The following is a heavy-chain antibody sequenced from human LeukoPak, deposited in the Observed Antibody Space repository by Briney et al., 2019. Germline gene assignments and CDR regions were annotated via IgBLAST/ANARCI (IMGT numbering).Heavy chain of an antibody. CDR1: GYSFTNFW. Sequence: GESLQISCQGSGYSFTNFWIGWVRQMPGKGLEWMGIIYPGNADTRYNPSFQGQVTISADKSISTAYLQWSSLKASDTAMYYCARGNYGSGSYYNVAFDFWGQGTLVTVSS. CDR2: IYPGNADT. D-gene: IGHD3-10*01. J-gene: IGHJ4*02. V-gene: IGHV5-51*01. CDR3: ARGNYGSGSYYNVAFDF.